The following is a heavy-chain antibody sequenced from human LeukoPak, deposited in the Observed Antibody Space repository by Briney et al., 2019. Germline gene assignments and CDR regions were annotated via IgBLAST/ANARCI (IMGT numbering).Heavy chain of an antibody. CDR1: GGTFSSYA. Sequence: SVKVSCKASGGTFSSYAISWVRQAPGQGLEWMGGIIPIFGTANYAQKFQGRVTITTDESTSTAYMELSSLRSEDTAVYYCARGGYSYGYGYYYYMDVWGKGTTVTVSS. CDR2: IIPIFGTA. V-gene: IGHV1-69*05. D-gene: IGHD5-18*01. CDR3: ARGGYSYGYGYYYYMDV. J-gene: IGHJ6*03.